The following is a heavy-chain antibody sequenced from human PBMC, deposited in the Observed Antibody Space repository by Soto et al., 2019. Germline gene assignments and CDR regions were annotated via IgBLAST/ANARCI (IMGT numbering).Heavy chain of an antibody. D-gene: IGHD1-1*01. V-gene: IGHV1-18*01. CDR2: ISAHNGNT. CDR1: GYAFTTYG. J-gene: IGHJ4*02. CDR3: ARGRYGDY. Sequence: VHLVQSGAEVKKPGASVKFSCKGSGYAFTTYGITWVRQAPGQGLEWMGWISAHNGNTNYAQKLQGRVTVTRDTSTSTAYMELRSLRSDDTAVYYWARGRYGDYWGQGDLVTVSS.